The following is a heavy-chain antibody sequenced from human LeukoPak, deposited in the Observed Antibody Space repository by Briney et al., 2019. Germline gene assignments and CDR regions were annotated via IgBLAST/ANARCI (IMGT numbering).Heavy chain of an antibody. V-gene: IGHV1-69*13. CDR2: IIPIFGTA. CDR1: GGTFSSYA. D-gene: IGHD3-10*01. J-gene: IGHJ6*03. Sequence: GASVKVSCKASGGTFSSYAISWVRQAPGQGLEWMGGIIPIFGTANYAQKFQGRVTITADESTSTAYMELSSLRSEDTAVYHCAREGEDYYGSGIPGGYYYMDVWGKGTTVTISS. CDR3: AREGEDYYGSGIPGGYYYMDV.